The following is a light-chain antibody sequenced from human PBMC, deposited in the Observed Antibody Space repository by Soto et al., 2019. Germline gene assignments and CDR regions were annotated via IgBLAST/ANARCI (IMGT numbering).Light chain of an antibody. V-gene: IGKV3-11*01. Sequence: EIVLTQSPATLSLSLGERATLSCRASQGVSSYLAWYQQKPGKAPRLLIYDASNRATGIPARFSGSGSGTDFTLTISSLEPEDFAVYYCQQRSNWPPITFGQGTRLEIK. CDR1: QGVSSY. CDR3: QQRSNWPPIT. CDR2: DAS. J-gene: IGKJ5*01.